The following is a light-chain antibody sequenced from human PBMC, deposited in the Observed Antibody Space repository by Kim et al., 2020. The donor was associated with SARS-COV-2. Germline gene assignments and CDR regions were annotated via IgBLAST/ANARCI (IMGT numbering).Light chain of an antibody. CDR1: QSVSNN. CDR3: QQYDNWPPYT. J-gene: IGKJ2*01. Sequence: EVLMTQFPATLSGSPGDGATLSRRASQSVSNNLAWYQQKPGQAPRLLIYGASTRATGTPVRFSGSWSGTEFTLTISSLQSEDFAVYYCQQYDNWPPYTFGQGTKLEI. CDR2: GAS. V-gene: IGKV3-15*01.